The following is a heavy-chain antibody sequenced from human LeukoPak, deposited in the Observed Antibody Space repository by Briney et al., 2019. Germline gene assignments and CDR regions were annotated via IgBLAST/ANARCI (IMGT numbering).Heavy chain of an antibody. D-gene: IGHD6-19*01. CDR2: ISGSGDNT. CDR3: AKARYSSGWHYFDY. Sequence: GGSLRLSCAASGFTFSSYAMSWVRQAPGKGLEWVSGISGSGDNTYYADSVKGRFTISRDNSKNTLYLQMNSLRAEDTAVYYCAKARYSSGWHYFDYWGQGTLVTVSS. V-gene: IGHV3-23*01. CDR1: GFTFSSYA. J-gene: IGHJ4*02.